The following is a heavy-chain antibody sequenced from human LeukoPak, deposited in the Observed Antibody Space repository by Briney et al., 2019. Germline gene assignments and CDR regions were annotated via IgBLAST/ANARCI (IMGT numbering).Heavy chain of an antibody. J-gene: IGHJ4*02. CDR2: IYHSGST. V-gene: IGHV4-38-2*02. CDR3: ARVLKGRAPFDY. Sequence: SETLSLTCTVSGYSINSGYYWGWIRQPPGKGLEWIGSIYHSGSTYYNPSLKSRVTISVDTSKNQFSLKLSSVTAADTAVYYCARVLKGRAPFDYWGQGTLVTVSS. CDR1: GYSINSGYY.